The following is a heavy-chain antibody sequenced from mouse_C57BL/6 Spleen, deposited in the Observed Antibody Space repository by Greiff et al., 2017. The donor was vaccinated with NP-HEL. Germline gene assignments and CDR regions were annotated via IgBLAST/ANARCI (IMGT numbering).Heavy chain of an antibody. D-gene: IGHD1-1*01. Sequence: EVQLKESGGGLVKPGGSLKLSCAASGFTFSDYGMHWVRQAPEKGLEWVAYISSGSSTIYYADTVKGRFTISRDNAKNTLFLQKTSLRSEDTAMYYCARDYYGSSPYWYFDVWGTGTTVTVSS. CDR1: GFTFSDYG. J-gene: IGHJ1*03. V-gene: IGHV5-17*01. CDR2: ISSGSSTI. CDR3: ARDYYGSSPYWYFDV.